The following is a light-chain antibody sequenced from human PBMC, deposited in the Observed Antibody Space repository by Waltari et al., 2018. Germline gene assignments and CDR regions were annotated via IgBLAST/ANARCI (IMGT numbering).Light chain of an antibody. Sequence: QSGLTQPPSVSGAPGQRVTIPCPGSSSNIGAGYDVHWYQLLPGTAPKLLIYGNSNRPSGVPDRFSGSKSGTSASLAITGLQAEDEADYYCQSYDSSLSTSVFGGGTKLTVL. CDR1: SSNIGAGYD. CDR2: GNS. V-gene: IGLV1-40*01. CDR3: QSYDSSLSTSV. J-gene: IGLJ2*01.